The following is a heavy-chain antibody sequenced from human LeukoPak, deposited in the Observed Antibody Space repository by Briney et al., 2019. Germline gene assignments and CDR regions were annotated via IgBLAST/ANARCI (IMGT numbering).Heavy chain of an antibody. CDR1: GFTFSNYA. V-gene: IGHV3-30-3*01. CDR2: TSYDGGNK. Sequence: GRSLRLSCVASGFTFSNYAMHWVRQAPGKGLEWVAITSYDGGNKYYPDSVQGRFTISRDNSKNMLYLQMNSLRDEDTALYYCAREKMTTAELDAFDIWGQGTMVTVSS. D-gene: IGHD4-17*01. CDR3: AREKMTTAELDAFDI. J-gene: IGHJ3*02.